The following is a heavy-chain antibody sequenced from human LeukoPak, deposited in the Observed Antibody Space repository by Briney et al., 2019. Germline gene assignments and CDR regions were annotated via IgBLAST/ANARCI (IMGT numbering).Heavy chain of an antibody. V-gene: IGHV3-7*03. Sequence: GGSLRLSCAVSGLTFSNSWMDWVRQAPGKGLEWVASINPDGNKKYSADSVKGRFTISRDNSKNTLHLQMNSLRADDTAVYYCGKDLVDAFDIWGQGTMVTVSS. CDR2: INPDGNKK. D-gene: IGHD2-2*01. CDR3: GKDLVDAFDI. CDR1: GLTFSNSW. J-gene: IGHJ3*02.